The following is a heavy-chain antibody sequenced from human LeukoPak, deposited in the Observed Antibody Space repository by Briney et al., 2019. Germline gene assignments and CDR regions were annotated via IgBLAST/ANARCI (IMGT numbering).Heavy chain of an antibody. J-gene: IGHJ3*02. CDR2: IIPIFGTA. Sequence: SVKVSSKASGGTFSSYAISWVRQAPGQGLEWMGGIIPIFGTANYAQKFQGRVTITADESTSTAYMELSSLRSEDTAVYYCARDLAITIFGVVIRTDAFDIWGQGTMVTVSS. V-gene: IGHV1-69*13. CDR3: ARDLAITIFGVVIRTDAFDI. D-gene: IGHD3-3*01. CDR1: GGTFSSYA.